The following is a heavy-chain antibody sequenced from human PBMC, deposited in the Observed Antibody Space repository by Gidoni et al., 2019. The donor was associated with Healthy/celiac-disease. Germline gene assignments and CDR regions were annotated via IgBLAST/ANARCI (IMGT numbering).Heavy chain of an antibody. J-gene: IGHJ4*02. Sequence: EVQLLESGGGLVQPGGSLRLSCAASGFTFSSYAMSWVRQAPGKGLAWVSAISGSGGSTYYADSVKGRFTISRDNSKNTLYLQMNSLRAEDTAVYYCAKGYYYDSSGYYLTDYWGQGTLVTVSS. V-gene: IGHV3-23*01. D-gene: IGHD3-22*01. CDR2: ISGSGGST. CDR1: GFTFSSYA. CDR3: AKGYYYDSSGYYLTDY.